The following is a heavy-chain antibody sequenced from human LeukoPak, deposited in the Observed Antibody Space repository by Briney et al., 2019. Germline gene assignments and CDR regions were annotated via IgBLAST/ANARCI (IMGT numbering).Heavy chain of an antibody. CDR2: IAYDGSNK. CDR3: ARGRRPGYSYGYDLFVY. CDR1: GFTFSNYA. J-gene: IGHJ4*02. Sequence: PGGSLRLSCAASGFTFSNYAMPCVRQAPGKGLEWVAVIAYDGSNKYYADSVKGRFTISRDNSKNTVYLHMNSLTAEDTAVYYCARGRRPGYSYGYDLFVYWGQGTLVTVSS. V-gene: IGHV3-30*04. D-gene: IGHD5-18*01.